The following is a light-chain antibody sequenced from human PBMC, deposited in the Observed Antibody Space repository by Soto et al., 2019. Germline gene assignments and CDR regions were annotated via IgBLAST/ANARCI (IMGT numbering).Light chain of an antibody. J-gene: IGKJ4*01. V-gene: IGKV3-20*01. CDR1: QIVTNNY. Sequence: EIVGTQAPGILSLSPGERATLSCRASQIVTNNYVAWYQKKPGQPPRLLIDHASTRATGIPDRFSAGGSGTDFTLTISRLEPEEFAVYYCQQCSTPPLSFGGGTHVEL. CDR3: QQCSTPPLS. CDR2: HAS.